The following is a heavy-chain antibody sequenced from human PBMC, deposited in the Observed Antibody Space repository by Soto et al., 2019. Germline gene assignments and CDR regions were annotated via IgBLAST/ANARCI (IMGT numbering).Heavy chain of an antibody. CDR2: IGRDGTNI. CDR1: GFTFMNFS. J-gene: IGHJ4*02. Sequence: EVQLLESGGGLVQPGGSLRLSCAASGFTFMNFSMNWVRQAPGEGLEWVSGIGRDGTNIAYADSVKGRFTISRDNSKDTMYLQMDSLGAGDTAECYCTTYPQPNGVDYWGQGTLVTVSS. CDR3: TTYPQPNGVDY. V-gene: IGHV3-23*01. D-gene: IGHD1-26*01.